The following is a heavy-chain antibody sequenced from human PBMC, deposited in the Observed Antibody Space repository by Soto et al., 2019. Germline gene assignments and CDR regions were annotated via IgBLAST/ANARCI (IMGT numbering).Heavy chain of an antibody. J-gene: IGHJ4*02. CDR2: VHHTGNT. CDR3: ARGREDHVDHHFGHLFDS. V-gene: IGHV4-59*01. CDR1: GDSIRDSF. Sequence: QSLTCTVSGDSIRDSFWSWVRQPPGKGLEWIGLVHHTGNTNYNPSLETRVTMLIDASANHFSLTLTSVTPADAAIYYCARGREDHVDHHFGHLFDSWGQGTLVTVSS. D-gene: IGHD3-10*01.